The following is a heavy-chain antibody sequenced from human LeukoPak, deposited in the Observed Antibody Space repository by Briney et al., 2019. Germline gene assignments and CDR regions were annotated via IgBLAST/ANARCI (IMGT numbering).Heavy chain of an antibody. Sequence: AGGSLRLSCAASGFTFDDYAMHWVRQAPGKGLEWVSGISWNSGSIGYADSVKGRFTISRDNAKNSLYLQMNSLRAEDTAVYYCAREDIVVVVASYYFDYWGQGTLVTVSS. CDR3: AREDIVVVVASYYFDY. CDR2: ISWNSGSI. D-gene: IGHD2-15*01. J-gene: IGHJ4*02. CDR1: GFTFDDYA. V-gene: IGHV3-9*01.